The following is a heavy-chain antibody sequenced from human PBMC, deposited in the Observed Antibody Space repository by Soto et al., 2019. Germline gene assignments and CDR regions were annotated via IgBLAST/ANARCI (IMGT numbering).Heavy chain of an antibody. CDR3: TTDPSIAARPGSYYYYYCMDV. V-gene: IGHV3-15*01. CDR1: GFTFRNAW. D-gene: IGHD6-6*01. J-gene: IGHJ6*02. Sequence: GGSLRLSCAAAGFTFRNAWMSWVRQAPGKGLEWVGRIKSKTDGGTTDYAAPVKARFTIPKDDSKITLYLQMNGLKTEDTAVYYCTTDPSIAARPGSYYYYYCMDVSRPGTTVTVSS. CDR2: IKSKTDGGTT.